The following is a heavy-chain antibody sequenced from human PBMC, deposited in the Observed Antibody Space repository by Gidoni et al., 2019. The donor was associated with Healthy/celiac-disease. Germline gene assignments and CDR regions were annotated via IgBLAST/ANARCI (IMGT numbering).Heavy chain of an antibody. V-gene: IGHV1-46*01. CDR3: AREISSGGLDP. Sequence: QVQLVQSGAEVKKPGASVKVSCKASGYTFTSYYMHWVRQAPGQGLEWMGIINPIGGSTSYAQKFQGRVTMTRDTSTSTVYRELSSLRSEDTAVYYCAREISSGGLDPWGQGTLVTVSS. D-gene: IGHD3-10*01. CDR2: INPIGGST. J-gene: IGHJ5*02. CDR1: GYTFTSYY.